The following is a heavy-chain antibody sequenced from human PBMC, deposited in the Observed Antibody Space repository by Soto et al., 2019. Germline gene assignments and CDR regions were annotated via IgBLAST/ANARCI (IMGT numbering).Heavy chain of an antibody. Sequence: QVQLVQSGAEVKKPGASVKVSCKASGYTFTSYAMHWVRKAPGQRLEWMGWINADSGNTKYSQKFQGRVTITRDTSASTAYMELSSLRSEDTAVYYCARGRLLSILAAFDYWGQGTLVTVSS. D-gene: IGHD6-6*01. CDR1: GYTFTSYA. CDR2: INADSGNT. V-gene: IGHV1-3*01. J-gene: IGHJ4*02. CDR3: ARGRLLSILAAFDY.